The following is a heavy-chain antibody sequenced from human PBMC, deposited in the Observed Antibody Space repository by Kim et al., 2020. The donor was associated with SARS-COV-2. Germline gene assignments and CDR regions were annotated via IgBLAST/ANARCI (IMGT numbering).Heavy chain of an antibody. CDR2: ISSSGSTI. V-gene: IGHV3-48*03. CDR3: ARDRGQWLVPWRILIRGPAPDY. CDR1: GFTFSSYE. J-gene: IGHJ4*02. D-gene: IGHD6-19*01. Sequence: GGSLRLSCAASGFTFSSYEMNWVRQAPGKGLEWVSYISSSGSTIYYADSVKGRFTISRDNAKNSLYLQMNSLRAEDTAVYYCARDRGQWLVPWRILIRGPAPDYWGQGTLVTVSS.